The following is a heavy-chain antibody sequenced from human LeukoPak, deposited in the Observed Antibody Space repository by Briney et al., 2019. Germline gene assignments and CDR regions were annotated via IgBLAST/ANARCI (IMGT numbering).Heavy chain of an antibody. Sequence: GGSLRLSCAASGFTFSSYGMHWVRQAPGKGLEWVAVISYDGSNKYCADSVKGRFTISRDNSKNTHYLQMSSLRAEDTGIYYCAKGGHYSFFDYWGQGTLVTVSS. V-gene: IGHV3-30*18. CDR2: ISYDGSNK. J-gene: IGHJ4*02. CDR1: GFTFSSYG. CDR3: AKGGHYSFFDY. D-gene: IGHD4-11*01.